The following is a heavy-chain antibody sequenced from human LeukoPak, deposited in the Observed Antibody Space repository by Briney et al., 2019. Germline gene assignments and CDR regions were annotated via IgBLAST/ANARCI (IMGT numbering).Heavy chain of an antibody. Sequence: GGSLRLSCAASGFTFSSYSINWVRQAPGKGLEWVSSISGRSDSIYYADSGKGRFTISRDNAKNSVHLQVNSLRAEDTAVYYCSLWFGEPRAFDFRGQGTMVTVFS. CDR1: GFTFSSYS. D-gene: IGHD3-10*01. CDR2: ISGRSDSI. CDR3: SLWFGEPRAFDF. J-gene: IGHJ3*01. V-gene: IGHV3-21*04.